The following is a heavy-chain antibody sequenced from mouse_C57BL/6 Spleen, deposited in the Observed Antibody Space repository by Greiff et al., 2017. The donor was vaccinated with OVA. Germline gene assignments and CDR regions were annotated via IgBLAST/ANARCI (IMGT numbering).Heavy chain of an antibody. J-gene: IGHJ1*03. CDR1: GYTFTSSW. V-gene: IGHV1-53*01. CDR3: ARGSYYSNYGWYFDV. D-gene: IGHD2-5*01. Sequence: VQLKQPGTALVKPGASVKLSCKASGYTFTSSWMHWVKQRPGQGLEWIGNINPSNGGTNYNEKFKSKATLTVDKSSSTAYMQHSNLTSEDSAVYYCARGSYYSNYGWYFDVWGTGTTVTVSS. CDR2: INPSNGGT.